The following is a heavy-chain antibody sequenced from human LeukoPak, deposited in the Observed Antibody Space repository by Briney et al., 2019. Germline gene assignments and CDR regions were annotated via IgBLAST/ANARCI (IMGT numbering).Heavy chain of an antibody. D-gene: IGHD1-26*01. CDR3: ARGVSGSYEYGYYYMDV. V-gene: IGHV1-69*05. CDR1: GYTFTSYG. J-gene: IGHJ6*03. CDR2: IIPIFGTA. Sequence: GASVKVSCKASGYTFTSYGISWVRQAPGQGLEWMGGIIPIFGTANYAQKFQGRVTITTDESTSTAYMELSSLRSEDTAVYYCARGVSGSYEYGYYYMDVWGKGTTVTVSS.